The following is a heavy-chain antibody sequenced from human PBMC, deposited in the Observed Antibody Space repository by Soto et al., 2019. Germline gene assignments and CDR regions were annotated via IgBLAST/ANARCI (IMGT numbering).Heavy chain of an antibody. CDR3: ARDFRCTSTERQGGYYYYDMDV. Sequence: SETLSLTCTVSGGSISSGDSYWSWIRQHPGKGLEWIGYIYHTGNTYYNPSLKSRVSISLDTSKNQFSLKLTSVTAADTAVYYCARDFRCTSTERQGGYYYYDMDVWGPGTTVTVSS. J-gene: IGHJ6*02. V-gene: IGHV4-31*03. CDR1: GGSISSGDSY. D-gene: IGHD2-2*01. CDR2: IYHTGNT.